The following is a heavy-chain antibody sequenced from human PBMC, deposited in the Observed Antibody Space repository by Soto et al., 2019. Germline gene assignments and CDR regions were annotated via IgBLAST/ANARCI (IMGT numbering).Heavy chain of an antibody. CDR2: IYYSGST. CDR3: ARDLPYSTGTFDY. J-gene: IGHJ4*02. CDR1: GGSISSYY. V-gene: IGHV4-59*01. D-gene: IGHD6-19*01. Sequence: SETLSLTCTVSGGSISSYYWSWIRQPPGKGLEWIGYIYYSGSTNYNPSLKSRVTISVDTSKNQFSLKLSSVTAADTAVYYCARDLPYSTGTFDYWGQGTLVTVSS.